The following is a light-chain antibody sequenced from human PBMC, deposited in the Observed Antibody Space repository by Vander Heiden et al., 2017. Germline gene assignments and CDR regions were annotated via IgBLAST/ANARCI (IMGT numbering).Light chain of an antibody. CDR2: GNS. Sequence: VLAQPPSASGAPGQTVTISSTGSTTNNGAPTYVHWYQRLPGAAPRLLIYGNSKRPSGVPGRFSGTKTGTSASLTITGVQAEDEADYYCRTYDPSRTLRVFGGGTRLTVL. J-gene: IGLJ2*01. V-gene: IGLV1-40*01. CDR1: TTNNGAPTY. CDR3: RTYDPSRTLRV.